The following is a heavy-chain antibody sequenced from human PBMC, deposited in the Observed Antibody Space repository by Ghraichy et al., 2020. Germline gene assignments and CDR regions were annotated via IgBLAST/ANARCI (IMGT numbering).Heavy chain of an antibody. V-gene: IGHV3-30-3*01. Sequence: GGSLRLSCVASGFTFTTYAMHWVRQAPGKGLEWVSVISYNGGNKYYADSVKGRFTISRDNSKNTLYLQMNSLRAEDTAVYYCARPRYDYVWGRLADFDYWGQGTLVTVSS. CDR2: ISYNGGNK. D-gene: IGHD3-16*01. CDR3: ARPRYDYVWGRLADFDY. CDR1: GFTFTTYA. J-gene: IGHJ4*02.